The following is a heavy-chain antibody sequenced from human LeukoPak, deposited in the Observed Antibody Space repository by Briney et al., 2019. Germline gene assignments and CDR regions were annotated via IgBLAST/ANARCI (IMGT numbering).Heavy chain of an antibody. CDR2: IIPIFGTA. V-gene: IGHV1-69*05. CDR3: ARVYDYVWGSYRPNNYFDY. Sequence: SVKVSCKASGGTFSSYAISWVRQAPGQGLEWMGGIIPIFGTANYAQKLQGRVTMTTDTSTSTAYMELRSLRSDDTAVYYCARVYDYVWGSYRPNNYFDYWGQGTLVTVSS. D-gene: IGHD3-16*02. CDR1: GGTFSSYA. J-gene: IGHJ4*02.